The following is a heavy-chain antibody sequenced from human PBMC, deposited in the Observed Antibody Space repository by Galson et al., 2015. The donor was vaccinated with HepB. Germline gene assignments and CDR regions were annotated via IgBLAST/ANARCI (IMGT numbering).Heavy chain of an antibody. CDR1: GFTFSSYA. D-gene: IGHD1-26*01. CDR3: AKDLGWEPPLFDY. CDR2: ISGSGYNT. J-gene: IGHJ4*02. V-gene: IGHV3-23*01. Sequence: SLRLSCAASGFTFSSYAMGWVRQTPGMGLEWVSTISGSGYNTYYADSVKSRFTISRDNSKNRLYLQMNSLRAEDTAVYFCAKDLGWEPPLFDYWGQGTLVTVSS.